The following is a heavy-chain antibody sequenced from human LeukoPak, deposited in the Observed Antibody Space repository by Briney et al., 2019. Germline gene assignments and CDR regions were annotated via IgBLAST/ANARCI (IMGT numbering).Heavy chain of an antibody. J-gene: IGHJ5*02. Sequence: GASVKVSCKASGYTFTSYGISWVRQAPGQGLEWMGWISAYNGNTNYAQKLQGRVTMTTDTSTSTAYLELRSLRSDDTAVYYCARDTGSSGYDISSWFDPWGQGTLVTVSS. CDR3: ARDTGSSGYDISSWFDP. CDR1: GYTFTSYG. V-gene: IGHV1-18*01. D-gene: IGHD5-12*01. CDR2: ISAYNGNT.